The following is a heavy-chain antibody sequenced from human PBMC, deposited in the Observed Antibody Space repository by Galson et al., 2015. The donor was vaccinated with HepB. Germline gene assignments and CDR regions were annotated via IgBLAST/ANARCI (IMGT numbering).Heavy chain of an antibody. Sequence: SLRLSCAASGFTFDSYAMHWVRQTPEKGLEWVSGISWNSGSIGYADSVKGRFTISRDNAKNSLFLQMNSLRAEDTALYYCAKDIGAGYSSDWVEIWDAFDIWGQGTMLTVSS. D-gene: IGHD6-19*01. V-gene: IGHV3-9*01. CDR3: AKDIGAGYSSDWVEIWDAFDI. CDR2: ISWNSGSI. J-gene: IGHJ3*02. CDR1: GFTFDSYA.